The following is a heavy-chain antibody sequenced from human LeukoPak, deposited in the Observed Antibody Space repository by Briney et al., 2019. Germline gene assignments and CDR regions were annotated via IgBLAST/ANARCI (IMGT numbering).Heavy chain of an antibody. J-gene: IGHJ4*02. Sequence: SETLSLTCTVSGGSISSYYWSWIRQPPGRGLEWIGYIYYSGSTNYNPSLKSRVTISVDTSKNQFSLKLSSVTAADTAVYYCARMMVREEPFDYWGQGTLVTVSS. D-gene: IGHD3-10*01. CDR1: GGSISSYY. V-gene: IGHV4-59*01. CDR2: IYYSGST. CDR3: ARMMVREEPFDY.